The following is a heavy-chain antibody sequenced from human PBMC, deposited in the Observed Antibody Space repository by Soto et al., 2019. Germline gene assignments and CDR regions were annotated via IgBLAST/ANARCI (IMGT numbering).Heavy chain of an antibody. CDR2: ISGSGSNT. CDR1: GFPFNNYG. J-gene: IGHJ4*01. Sequence: GGSLRLSCEASGFPFNNYGMSWVRQAPGSGLEWISSISGSGSNTYYADSVKGRFTISRDNSRNTLYLQMNSLRTEDTAVYYCARDQKMASYWGQGTLVTVSS. V-gene: IGHV3-23*01. CDR3: ARDQKMASY.